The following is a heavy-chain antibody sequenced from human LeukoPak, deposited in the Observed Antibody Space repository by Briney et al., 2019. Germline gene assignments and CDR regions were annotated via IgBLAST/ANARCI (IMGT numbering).Heavy chain of an antibody. Sequence: SETLSLTCAVYGGSFSGYYWSWIRQPPGKGLEWIGEINRSGSTNYNPSLKSRVTISVDTSKNQFSLKLSSVTAADTAVYYCARGRRIVVVPAAPDLYWFDPWGQGTLVTVSS. V-gene: IGHV4-34*01. D-gene: IGHD2-2*01. CDR2: INRSGST. J-gene: IGHJ5*02. CDR1: GGSFSGYY. CDR3: ARGRRIVVVPAAPDLYWFDP.